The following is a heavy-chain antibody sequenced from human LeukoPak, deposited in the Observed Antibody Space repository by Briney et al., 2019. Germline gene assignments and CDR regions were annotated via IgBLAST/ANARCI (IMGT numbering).Heavy chain of an antibody. J-gene: IGHJ2*01. Sequence: KPSETLSLTCTVSGGSISTYYWSWIRQPPGKGLEWIGYVDYSGSTNYNPSLKSRVTISVDTSNNQFSLRLSSVTAADTAVYYCARVGQGCFGLWGRGTLVTVSS. V-gene: IGHV4-59*01. CDR3: ARVGQGCFGL. CDR1: GGSISTYY. CDR2: VDYSGST.